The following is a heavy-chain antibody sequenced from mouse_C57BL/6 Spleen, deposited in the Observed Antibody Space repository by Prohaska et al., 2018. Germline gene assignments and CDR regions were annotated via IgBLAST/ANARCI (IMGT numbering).Heavy chain of an antibody. V-gene: IGHV6-3*01. D-gene: IGHD1-1*01. CDR3: TGSTVVALDY. Sequence: EVKLEESGRGLVQPGGSMKLSCVASGFTFSNYWMNWVRKYKEKGLEWVVQIRLKSDNYATHYAESVKGRFTISIDDSKSSVYLQMNNLRAEDTGIYYCTGSTVVALDYWGQGTTLTVSS. J-gene: IGHJ2*01. CDR1: GFTFSNYW. CDR2: IRLKSDNYAT.